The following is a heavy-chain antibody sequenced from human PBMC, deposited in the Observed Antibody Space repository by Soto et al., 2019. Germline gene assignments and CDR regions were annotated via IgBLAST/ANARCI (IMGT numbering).Heavy chain of an antibody. Sequence: QITLKESGPTLVKPTQTLTLTCTVSGFSLSTTGVGVGWIRQAPGKALDYLAIIFWDDDKYYSPPLKSRITTTKDTSENQVVLTLPDVAPVDTATYYCAYRRLQGATYFDLWGRGTLVTVSS. V-gene: IGHV2-5*02. J-gene: IGHJ2*01. CDR1: GFSLSTTGVG. CDR3: AYRRLQGATYFDL. D-gene: IGHD3-16*01. CDR2: IFWDDDK.